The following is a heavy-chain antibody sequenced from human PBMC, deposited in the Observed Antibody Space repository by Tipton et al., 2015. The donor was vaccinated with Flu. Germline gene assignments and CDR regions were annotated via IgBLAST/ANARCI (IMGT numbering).Heavy chain of an antibody. CDR1: GGSISGYY. CDR3: ARGGGYCGSSTSCPRGNFDY. D-gene: IGHD2-2*01. V-gene: IGHV4-59*01. CDR2: IYYSGTT. J-gene: IGHJ4*02. Sequence: TLSLTCNVSGGSISGYYWSWIRQPPGKGLEWIGYIYYSGTTNYNPSLKSRVTISVDTSKNQSSLRLSSVTAADTAVYYCARGGGYCGSSTSCPRGNFDYWGQGTLVTVSS.